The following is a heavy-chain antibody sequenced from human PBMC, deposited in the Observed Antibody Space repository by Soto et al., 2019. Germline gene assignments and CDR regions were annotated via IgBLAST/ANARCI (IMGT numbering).Heavy chain of an antibody. Sequence: GGSLRLSCAASGFTFSNAWMSWVRQAPGKGLEWVGRIKSKTDGGTTDYAAPVKGRFTISRDDSKNTLYLQMNSLKTEDTAVYYCTTKGDSSSTSYYYYMDVWGKGTTVTVSS. CDR3: TTKGDSSSTSYYYYMDV. CDR1: GFTFSNAW. D-gene: IGHD6-6*01. V-gene: IGHV3-15*01. CDR2: IKSKTDGGTT. J-gene: IGHJ6*03.